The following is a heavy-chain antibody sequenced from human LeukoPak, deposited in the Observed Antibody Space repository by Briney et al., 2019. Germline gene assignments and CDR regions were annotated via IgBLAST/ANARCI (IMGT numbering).Heavy chain of an antibody. CDR3: ARSVSIAAAGSFDY. J-gene: IGHJ4*02. Sequence: GGSLRLSCAASGFTFSRYSMNWVRQAPGKGLEWVPYISSSSDIYYADSVKGRFTIPRDNAKISLYLQMNSLRDEYTAVYYCARSVSIAAAGSFDYWVQGTLVTVSS. D-gene: IGHD6-13*01. CDR1: GFTFSRYS. V-gene: IGHV3-48*02. CDR2: ISSSSDI.